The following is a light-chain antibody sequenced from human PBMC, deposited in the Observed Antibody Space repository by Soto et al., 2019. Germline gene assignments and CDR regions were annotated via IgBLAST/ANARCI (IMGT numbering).Light chain of an antibody. CDR3: SSYTDSSNYV. CDR1: SSDVGGYNY. CDR2: QVT. J-gene: IGLJ1*01. V-gene: IGLV2-14*01. Sequence: QSALTQPPSASGSPGQSVAISCTGTSSDVGGYNYVSWYQQHPGKAPKLMIYQVTNRPSGVSNRFSGSRSGNTASLTISGLQAEDEADYYCSSYTDSSNYVFGTGTQLTVL.